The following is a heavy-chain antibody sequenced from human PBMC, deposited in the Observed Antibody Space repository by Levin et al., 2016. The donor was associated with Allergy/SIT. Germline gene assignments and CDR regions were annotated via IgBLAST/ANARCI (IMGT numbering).Heavy chain of an antibody. CDR3: AKRGTTEWYVDY. Sequence: GESLKISCVDSGFTFSSYAMSWVRQAPGKGLEWVSAITGGGDITIYADSVKGRFTISRDNSKNTLWLQMNSLRADDTAVYYCAKRGTTEWYVDYWGQGSLVTVSS. D-gene: IGHD1-1*01. V-gene: IGHV3-23*01. CDR2: ITGGGDIT. CDR1: GFTFSSYA. J-gene: IGHJ4*02.